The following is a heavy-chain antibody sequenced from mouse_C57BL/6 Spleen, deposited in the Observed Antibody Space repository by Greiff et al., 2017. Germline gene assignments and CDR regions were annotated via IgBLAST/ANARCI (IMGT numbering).Heavy chain of an antibody. CDR2: INPSSGYT. Sequence: VQLQQSGAELAKPGASVKLSCKASGYTFTSYWMHWVKQRPGQGLEWLGYINPSSGYTKYNQKFKDKATLTADKSSSTAYMQLISLTYEDSAVYYSARGYGSSYWYFDVWGTGTTVTVSS. J-gene: IGHJ1*03. CDR3: ARGYGSSYWYFDV. V-gene: IGHV1-7*01. D-gene: IGHD1-1*01. CDR1: GYTFTSYW.